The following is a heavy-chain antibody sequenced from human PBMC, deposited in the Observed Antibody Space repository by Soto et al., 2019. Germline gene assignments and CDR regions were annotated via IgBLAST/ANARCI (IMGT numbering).Heavy chain of an antibody. Sequence: QVQLVQSGAEVKKPGASVKVSCKASGYIFTDYYIHWVRQAPGQGLEWMGWINPNSDDTRYAQKFRGRVTVTMDTSISTAYMDLSRLTSDDTAVYYCARDSAAGAGIGWDYWGQGTLATVSS. CDR1: GYIFTDYY. D-gene: IGHD6-13*01. J-gene: IGHJ4*01. CDR2: INPNSDDT. CDR3: ARDSAAGAGIGWDY. V-gene: IGHV1-2*02.